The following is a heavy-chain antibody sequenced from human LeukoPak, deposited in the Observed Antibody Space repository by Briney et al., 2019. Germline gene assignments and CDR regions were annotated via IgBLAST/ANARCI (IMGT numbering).Heavy chain of an antibody. CDR1: GFIFSSYG. CDR2: IWYDGSNK. Sequence: PGRSLRLSCAASGFIFSSYGMHWVRQAPGKGLEWVAVIWYDGSNKYYADSVKGRFTISRDNSKNTLYLQMNSLRAEDTAVHYCAKGVGNAFDIWGQGTMVTVSS. V-gene: IGHV3-33*06. J-gene: IGHJ3*02. CDR3: AKGVGNAFDI. D-gene: IGHD3-10*01.